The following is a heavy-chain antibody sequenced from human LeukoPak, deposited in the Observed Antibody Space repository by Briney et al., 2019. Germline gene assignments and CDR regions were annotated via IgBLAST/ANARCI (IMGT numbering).Heavy chain of an antibody. V-gene: IGHV1-2*02. D-gene: IGHD6-6*01. Sequence: ASVKVSCKASGYTFTGYYMHWVRQAPGQGLEWMGWINPNSGGTNYAQKFQGRVTMTRDTSISTAYMELSRLRSDDTAVYYCARDEYSSSSFYYWGQGTLATVSS. CDR2: INPNSGGT. J-gene: IGHJ4*02. CDR1: GYTFTGYY. CDR3: ARDEYSSSSFYY.